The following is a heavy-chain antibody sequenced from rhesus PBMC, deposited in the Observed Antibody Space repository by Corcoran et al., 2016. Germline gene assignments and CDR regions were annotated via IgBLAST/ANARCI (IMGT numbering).Heavy chain of an antibody. CDR1: GGSISSNY. J-gene: IGHJ6*01. CDR2: IYGSGGST. V-gene: IGHV4-160*01. D-gene: IGHD6-31*01. Sequence: QVQLQESGPGLVKPSETLSLTCAVSGGSISSNYWSWIRQPPGKGLEWIGRIYGSGGSTDYNPSLKSRVTISTDTAKNQFSLKLSSGTAADTAVYYCARWSIAAAGYYYGLDSWGQGVVVTVSS. CDR3: ARWSIAAAGYYYGLDS.